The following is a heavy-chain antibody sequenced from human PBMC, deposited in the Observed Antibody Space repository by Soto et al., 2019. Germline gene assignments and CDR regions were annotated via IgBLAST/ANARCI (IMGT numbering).Heavy chain of an antibody. CDR1: GGSIGTYY. V-gene: IGHV4-59*01. J-gene: IGHJ6*02. CDR3: ARDASYYYDTSTYYGGMDV. D-gene: IGHD3-22*01. CDR2: IYYSGST. Sequence: QVQLQESGPGLVKPSETLSLACSVSGGSIGTYYWSWIRQPPGKGPEWIGYIYYSGSTNYNPSLKSRVTISIDTSKNQFSLKLTSVTTADTAMYYCARDASYYYDTSTYYGGMDVWGQGTTVTVSS.